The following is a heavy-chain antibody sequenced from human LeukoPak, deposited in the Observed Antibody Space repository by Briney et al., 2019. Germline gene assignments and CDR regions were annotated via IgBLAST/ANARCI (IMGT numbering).Heavy chain of an antibody. V-gene: IGHV4-39*01. CDR3: ARGLTRGYTYGGCFDP. CDR1: GGSISSSDYY. J-gene: IGHJ5*02. Sequence: SETLSLTCTVSGGSISSSDYYWGWIRQPPGKGLEWIASIYYSGSIYYSPSLKSGVTISVDTSKNQFSLKLRSVTATDTAVYYCARGLTRGYTYGGCFDPWGQGTLVTVSS. CDR2: IYYSGSI. D-gene: IGHD5-12*01.